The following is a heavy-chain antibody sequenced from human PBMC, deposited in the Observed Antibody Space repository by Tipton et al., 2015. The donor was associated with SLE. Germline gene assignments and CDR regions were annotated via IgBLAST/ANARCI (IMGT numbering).Heavy chain of an antibody. Sequence: TLSLTCSVYGDSLSGQYWSWIRQPPGKGLEWIGEVFRGGSTFYNPSLESRVTISLDTSKNQFSLKLNSVTAADTAVYYCARSTDQNWFDPWGQGTLVTVSS. CDR2: VFRGGST. CDR1: GDSLSGQY. V-gene: IGHV4-34*09. J-gene: IGHJ5*02. CDR3: ARSTDQNWFDP. D-gene: IGHD2-2*01.